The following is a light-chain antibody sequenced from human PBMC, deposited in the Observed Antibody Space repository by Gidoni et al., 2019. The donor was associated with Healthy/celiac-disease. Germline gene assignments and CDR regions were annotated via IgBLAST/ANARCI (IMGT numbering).Light chain of an antibody. V-gene: IGKV3-15*01. Sequence: EIVMTQSPATLSVSPGERATISCRASQSVSSNLAWYQQKPGQAPRLLIYGAYTRATGIPARFSGSGSGTEFTLTISSLQFEDFAVYYCQQYNNWPPYTFGQGTKLEIK. CDR2: GAY. J-gene: IGKJ2*01. CDR1: QSVSSN. CDR3: QQYNNWPPYT.